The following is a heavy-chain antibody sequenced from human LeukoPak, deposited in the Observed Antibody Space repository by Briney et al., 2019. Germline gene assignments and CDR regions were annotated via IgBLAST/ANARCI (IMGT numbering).Heavy chain of an antibody. CDR2: IYYSGST. D-gene: IGHD3-10*01. CDR1: GFTFSSYA. Sequence: GSLRLSCAASGFTFSSYAMSWVRQAPGKGLEWIGYIYYSGSTNYNPSLKSRVTISVDTSENQFSLKLSSVTAADTAVYYCARKISGALTVWGQGTLVTVSS. CDR3: ARKISGALTV. V-gene: IGHV4-59*01. J-gene: IGHJ4*02.